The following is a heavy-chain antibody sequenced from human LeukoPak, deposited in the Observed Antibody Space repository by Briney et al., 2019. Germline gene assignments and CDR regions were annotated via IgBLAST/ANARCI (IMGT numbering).Heavy chain of an antibody. J-gene: IGHJ5*02. V-gene: IGHV1-69*04. CDR3: ARDGIAVAGKGLWFDP. Sequence: ASVKVSCEASGGTFSSYAISWVRQAPGQGLEWMGRIIPILGIANYAQKFQGRVTITADKSTSTAYMELSSLRSEDTAVYYCARDGIAVAGKGLWFDPWGQGTLVTVSS. CDR2: IIPILGIA. CDR1: GGTFSSYA. D-gene: IGHD6-19*01.